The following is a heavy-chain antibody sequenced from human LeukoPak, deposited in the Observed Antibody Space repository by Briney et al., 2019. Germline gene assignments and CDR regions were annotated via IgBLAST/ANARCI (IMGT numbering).Heavy chain of an antibody. CDR2: ISTSNSYI. D-gene: IGHD2-8*01. J-gene: IGHJ6*03. CDR3: ARGRYCTNGVCYTNSYYYMGV. Sequence: GGSLRLSCAASGFTVSSNYMSWVRQAPGKGLEWVSSISTSNSYIYYADSVEGRFTMSRDNAENSLYLQMNSLRAEDTAVYYCARGRYCTNGVCYTNSYYYMGVWGKGTTVTVSS. CDR1: GFTVSSNY. V-gene: IGHV3-21*01.